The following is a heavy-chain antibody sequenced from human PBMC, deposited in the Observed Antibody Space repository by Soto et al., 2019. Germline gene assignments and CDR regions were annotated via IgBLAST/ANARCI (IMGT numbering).Heavy chain of an antibody. Sequence: PGGSLRLSCAASGFSFSSYAMSWVREAPGKGLEWVSAISGSGGSTYHADSVKVRFTISRDNSKNTVYLQMNSLRAEDTAVYYCAKRLGIAAAGGDAFDIRGQ. D-gene: IGHD6-13*01. CDR2: ISGSGGST. CDR1: GFSFSSYA. J-gene: IGHJ3*02. V-gene: IGHV3-23*01. CDR3: AKRLGIAAAGGDAFDI.